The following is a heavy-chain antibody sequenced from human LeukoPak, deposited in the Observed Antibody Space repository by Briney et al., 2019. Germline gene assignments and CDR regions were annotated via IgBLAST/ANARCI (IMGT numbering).Heavy chain of an antibody. V-gene: IGHV4-38-2*01. J-gene: IGHJ4*02. CDR3: ARHGKTIPTPAGAY. D-gene: IGHD2-2*02. CDR1: GYSLSSGYY. Sequence: SETLSLTCAVSGYSLSSGYYWGWIRQAPGKGLEWSGIIYHSGSTYFHPSLRTRVTIFVDTSKTPFSLKLTSVTAADTAIYYCARHGKTIPTPAGAYWGLGTLVTVSS. CDR2: IYHSGST.